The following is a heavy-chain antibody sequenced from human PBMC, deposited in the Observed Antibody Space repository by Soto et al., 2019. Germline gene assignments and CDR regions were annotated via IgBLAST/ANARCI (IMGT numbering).Heavy chain of an antibody. J-gene: IGHJ4*02. CDR3: ARHNFSGWLFDY. CDR1: GGSISSSSYY. Sequence: PSETLSLTCTVSGGSISSSSYYWGWIRQPPGKGLEWIGSIYYSGSTYYNPSLKSRVTISVYTSKNQFSLKLSSVTAADTAVYYCARHNFSGWLFDYWGQGTLVTVSS. CDR2: IYYSGST. D-gene: IGHD6-19*01. V-gene: IGHV4-39*01.